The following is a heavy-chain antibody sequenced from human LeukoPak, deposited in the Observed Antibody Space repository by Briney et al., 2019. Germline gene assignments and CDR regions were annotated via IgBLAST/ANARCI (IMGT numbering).Heavy chain of an antibody. V-gene: IGHV4-61*02. Sequence: TSETLSLTCTVSGGSISSGSYYWSWIRQPAGKGLEWIGRIYTSGSTNYNPSLKSRVTISVDTSKNQFSLKLSSVTAADTAVYYCARGSGYYDILTGYYYYYYMDVWGKGTTVTISS. D-gene: IGHD3-9*01. CDR3: ARGSGYYDILTGYYYYYYMDV. J-gene: IGHJ6*03. CDR1: GGSISSGSYY. CDR2: IYTSGST.